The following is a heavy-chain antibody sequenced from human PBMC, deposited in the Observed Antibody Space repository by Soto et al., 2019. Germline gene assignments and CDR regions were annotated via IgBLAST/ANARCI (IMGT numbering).Heavy chain of an antibody. CDR1: GFTFSICW. D-gene: IGHD2-21*01. CDR3: ARGDSGHWEF. J-gene: IGHJ4*02. CDR2: IKPDGSEK. Sequence: VQLVESGGGVVQPGRSLRLSCAASGFTFSICWMSWVRQAPGKGLEWVANIKPDGSEKLYVDSVKGRFTISRDNAENSLYLQMNSLRAEDTAVYYCARGDSGHWEFGGQGTLVTVSS. V-gene: IGHV3-7*03.